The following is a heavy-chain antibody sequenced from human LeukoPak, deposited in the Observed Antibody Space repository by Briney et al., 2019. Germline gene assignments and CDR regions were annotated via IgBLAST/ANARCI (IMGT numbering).Heavy chain of an antibody. Sequence: GASVKVSCKASGGTFSSYAISWVRQAPGQGLEWMGWINPNSGGTNYAQKFQGRVTMTRDTSISTAYMELSRLRSDDTAVYYCARGTYSSSWLTDYWGQGTLVTVSS. CDR3: ARGTYSSSWLTDY. CDR1: GGTFSSYA. D-gene: IGHD6-13*01. V-gene: IGHV1-2*02. CDR2: INPNSGGT. J-gene: IGHJ4*02.